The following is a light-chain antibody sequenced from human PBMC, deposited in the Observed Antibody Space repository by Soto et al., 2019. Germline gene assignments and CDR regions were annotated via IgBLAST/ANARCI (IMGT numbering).Light chain of an antibody. CDR2: DAS. Sequence: DIQRTQSPSSLSASVGDRITITCQASQDISKRLNWYHQKPGKAPNLXIYDASNLAAGVPSGFSGSGSGTHFTCTITSLQPEDIGTDYCQNCFTVTYTFCQGTQVDIK. V-gene: IGKV1-33*01. J-gene: IGKJ2*01. CDR3: QNCFTVTYT. CDR1: QDISKR.